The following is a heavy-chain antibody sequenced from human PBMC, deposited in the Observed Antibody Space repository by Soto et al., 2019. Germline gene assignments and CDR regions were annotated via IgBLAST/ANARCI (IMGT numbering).Heavy chain of an antibody. Sequence: EVQVLESGGGLVQPGGSLRLSCSASGFTFSNYGMSWVRQAPGKGLEWVSSFSGSGGTTYYGDSVKGRFTMSRDNSKTALYLRMDSLRADDTAIYYCARVGYCDSVNCPTLDYWGQGTLVTVSS. CDR2: FSGSGGTT. CDR3: ARVGYCDSVNCPTLDY. V-gene: IGHV3-23*01. J-gene: IGHJ4*02. D-gene: IGHD2-15*01. CDR1: GFTFSNYG.